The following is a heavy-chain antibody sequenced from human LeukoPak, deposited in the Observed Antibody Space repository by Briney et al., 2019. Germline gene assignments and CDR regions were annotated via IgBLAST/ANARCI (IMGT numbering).Heavy chain of an antibody. CDR3: ARLAQGGSKTYYFDY. J-gene: IGHJ4*02. V-gene: IGHV4-30-4*08. CDR1: GDSISSDDYY. Sequence: SETLSLTCTVSGDSISSDDYYWTWIRQPPGKGLEWIGYIYHSGSTHYNPSLKSRVTISLDTSKNQFSLKLSSVTAADTAVYYCARLAQGGSKTYYFDYWGQGTLVTVSS. CDR2: IYHSGST. D-gene: IGHD5-12*01.